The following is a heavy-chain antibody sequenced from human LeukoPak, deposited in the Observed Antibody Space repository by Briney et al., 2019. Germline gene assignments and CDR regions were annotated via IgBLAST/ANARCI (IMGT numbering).Heavy chain of an antibody. D-gene: IGHD6-19*01. Sequence: PGRSLRLSCAASGFTFSTYSMNWVRQAPGKGLEWVASITSPVGHIYYADSLKGRITISRDNAKSSLYLQMNSLRGEDTAVYYCATDGQSSGWYGFDYWGQGTLVTVSS. CDR1: GFTFSTYS. J-gene: IGHJ4*02. CDR2: ITSPVGHI. CDR3: ATDGQSSGWYGFDY. V-gene: IGHV3-21*01.